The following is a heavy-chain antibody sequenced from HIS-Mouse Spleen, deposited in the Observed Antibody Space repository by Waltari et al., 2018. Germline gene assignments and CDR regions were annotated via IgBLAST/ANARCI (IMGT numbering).Heavy chain of an antibody. V-gene: IGHV4-39*07. D-gene: IGHD6-13*01. CDR1: GGSLSSSSYY. Sequence: QLQLQESGPGLVKPSETLSLPVTVSGGSLSSSSYYWGWIRQPPGKGLEWIGSIYYCGSTYYNPSLKSRVTISVDTSKNQFSLKLSSVTAADTAVYYCAREIPYSSSWYDWYFDLWGRGTLVTVSS. J-gene: IGHJ2*01. CDR2: IYYCGST. CDR3: AREIPYSSSWYDWYFDL.